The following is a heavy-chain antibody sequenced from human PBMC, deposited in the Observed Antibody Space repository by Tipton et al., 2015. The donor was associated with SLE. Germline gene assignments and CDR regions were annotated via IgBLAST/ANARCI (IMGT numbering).Heavy chain of an antibody. CDR3: ARDWYFDL. V-gene: IGHV4-39*07. Sequence: LRLSCTVSGGSISSSSYYWGWIRQPPGKGLEWIGSIYHSGSTYYNPSLKSRVTISVDTSKNQFSLKLSSVTAADTAVYYCARDWYFDLWGRGTLVTVSS. CDR2: IYHSGST. CDR1: GGSISSSSYY. J-gene: IGHJ2*01.